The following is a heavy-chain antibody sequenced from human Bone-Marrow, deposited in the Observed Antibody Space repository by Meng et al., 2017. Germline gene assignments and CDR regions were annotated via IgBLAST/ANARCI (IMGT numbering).Heavy chain of an antibody. D-gene: IGHD6-19*01. CDR2: IYYSGST. Sequence: SETLSLTCTVSGGSISSGGYYWSWIRQHPGKGLEWIGYIYYSGSTYYNPSLKSRVTISVDKSKNQFSLKLSSVTAADTAVYYCARTGYSSGRLNYYYGMDVWGQGTTVTVSS. CDR3: ARTGYSSGRLNYYYGMDV. V-gene: IGHV4-31*03. J-gene: IGHJ6*02. CDR1: GGSISSGGYY.